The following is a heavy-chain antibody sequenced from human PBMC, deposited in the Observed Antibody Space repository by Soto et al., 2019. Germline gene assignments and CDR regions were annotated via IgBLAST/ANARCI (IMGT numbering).Heavy chain of an antibody. J-gene: IGHJ4*02. V-gene: IGHV3-23*01. CDR2: ISGSGCST. CDR1: GFTVSSSA. D-gene: IGHD3-3*01. Sequence: GSLRLSGAACGFTVSSSAMSWVREAPGKGLEWVSAISGSGCSTYYADSVKGRFTISRDNSKNTLYLQMNSLRAEDTAVYYCASRPFGVVIIPFDYWGQGTLVTVSS. CDR3: ASRPFGVVIIPFDY.